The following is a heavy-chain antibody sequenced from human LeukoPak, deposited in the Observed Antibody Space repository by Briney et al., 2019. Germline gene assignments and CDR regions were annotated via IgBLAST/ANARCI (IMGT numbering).Heavy chain of an antibody. V-gene: IGHV1-69*05. D-gene: IGHD3-22*01. CDR1: GGTFSSYA. CDR3: ARDAHSYYYDSSGIFDY. CDR2: IIPIFGTA. J-gene: IGHJ4*02. Sequence: WASVKVSCKASGGTFSSYAISWVRQAPGQGLEWMGGIIPIFGTANYAQKFQGRVTITTDESTSTAYMELSSLRSEDTAVYYCARDAHSYYYDSSGIFDYWGQGTLVTVSS.